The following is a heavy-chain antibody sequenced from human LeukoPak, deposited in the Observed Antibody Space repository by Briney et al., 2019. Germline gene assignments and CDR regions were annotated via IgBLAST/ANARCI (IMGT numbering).Heavy chain of an antibody. CDR3: VRKVIVATNYFDL. J-gene: IGHJ4*02. CDR1: GFTFRSHA. D-gene: IGHD2-15*01. Sequence: GGSLRLSCAASGFTFRSHAMSWVRQAPGKGLEWVSSISGSGDGTYYADSVKGRLTISRDNSKKTVYVQVNSLRADDTAVYYCVRKVIVATNYFDLWGQGTLVTVSS. V-gene: IGHV3-23*01. CDR2: ISGSGDGT.